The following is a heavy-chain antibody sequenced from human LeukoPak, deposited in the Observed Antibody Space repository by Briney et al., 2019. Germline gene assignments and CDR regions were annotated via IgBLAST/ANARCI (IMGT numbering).Heavy chain of an antibody. D-gene: IGHD3-10*01. CDR1: GFTFSSYW. V-gene: IGHV3-53*01. J-gene: IGHJ4*02. CDR3: ARSTSGLIDC. CDR2: LYTSGST. Sequence: PGGSLRLSCAASGFTFSSYWMSWVRQAPGRRLEWVSILYTSGSTYYADSVKGRFTISRDNSKNTLFLQMNSLRAEDSAIYYCARSTSGLIDCWGQGTLVTVSS.